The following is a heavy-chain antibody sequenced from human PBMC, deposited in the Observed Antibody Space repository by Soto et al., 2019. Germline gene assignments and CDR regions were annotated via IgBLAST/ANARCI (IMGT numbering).Heavy chain of an antibody. J-gene: IGHJ6*02. Sequence: GASVKVSCKASGYTFTSYGISWVRQAPGQGLEWVGWISAYNGNSNYAQKYHGRVTMTTDTSTNTAYMEMSSLRSDDTAVYYCARIADCSTTSCSFPSRLHIRGYYYYYGLDVWGQGTTVTVSS. CDR1: GYTFTSYG. D-gene: IGHD2-2*01. CDR3: ARIADCSTTSCSFPSRLHIRGYYYYYGLDV. V-gene: IGHV1-18*01. CDR2: ISAYNGNS.